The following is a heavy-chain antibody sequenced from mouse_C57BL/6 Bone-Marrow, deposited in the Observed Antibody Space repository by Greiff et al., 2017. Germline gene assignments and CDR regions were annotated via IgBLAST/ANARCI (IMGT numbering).Heavy chain of an antibody. V-gene: IGHV1-55*01. Sequence: QVQLQQSGAELVKPGASVKMSCKASGYTFTSYWITWVKQRPGHGLEWIGDIYPGSGSTNYNEKFKSKATLTVDTSSSTAYMQLSSLTSEDSAVYYCADGYGRYAMDYWGQGTSVTVSS. CDR2: IYPGSGST. D-gene: IGHD2-2*01. CDR1: GYTFTSYW. J-gene: IGHJ4*01. CDR3: ADGYGRYAMDY.